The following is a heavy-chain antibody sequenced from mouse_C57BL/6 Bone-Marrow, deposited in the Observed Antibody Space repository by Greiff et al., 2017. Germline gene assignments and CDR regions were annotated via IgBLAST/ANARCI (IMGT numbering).Heavy chain of an antibody. D-gene: IGHD4-1*01. CDR3: ITGTWYFDV. Sequence: QVQLKQSGAELVRPGASVTLSCKASGYTFTDYEMHWVKQTPVHGLEWIGAIDPETGGTAYNQKFKGKAILTADKSSSTAYMELRSLTSEDSAVCYCITGTWYFDVWGTGTTVTVSA. J-gene: IGHJ1*03. CDR2: IDPETGGT. V-gene: IGHV1-15*01. CDR1: GYTFTDYE.